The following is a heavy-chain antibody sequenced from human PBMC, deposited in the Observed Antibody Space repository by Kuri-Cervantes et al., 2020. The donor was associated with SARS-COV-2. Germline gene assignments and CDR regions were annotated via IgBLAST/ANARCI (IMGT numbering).Heavy chain of an antibody. D-gene: IGHD2-15*01. CDR1: GFTFSRST. CDR3: AKVDYCSGGSCYPGGAFDI. CDR2: IWYDGSVE. J-gene: IGHJ3*02. Sequence: GGSLRLSCAASGFTFSRSTMHWVRQAPGKGLEWVALIWYDGSVEYYGDSVKGRFTISRDQAKSTLHLQMNNLRVEDAGVYYCAKVDYCSGGSCYPGGAFDIWGQGTMVTVSS. V-gene: IGHV3-30*02.